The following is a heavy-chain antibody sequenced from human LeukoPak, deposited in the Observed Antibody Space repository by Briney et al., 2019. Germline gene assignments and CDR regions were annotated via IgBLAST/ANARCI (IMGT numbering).Heavy chain of an antibody. CDR1: GGSFSGYY. CDR2: INHSGST. D-gene: IGHD2-2*01. Sequence: SETLSLTCAVYGGSFSGYYWSWIRQPPGKGLEWIGEINHSGSTNYNPSLKSRVTISVVTSKNQFSLKLSSVTAADTAVYYCARRGQRVVPAARYRRFDYWGQGTLVTVSS. CDR3: ARRGQRVVPAARYRRFDY. J-gene: IGHJ4*02. V-gene: IGHV4-34*01.